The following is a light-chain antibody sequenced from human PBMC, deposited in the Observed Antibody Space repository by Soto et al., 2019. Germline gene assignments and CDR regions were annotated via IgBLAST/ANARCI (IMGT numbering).Light chain of an antibody. J-gene: IGLJ1*01. CDR1: DIGRQS. V-gene: IGLV3-21*02. CDR2: DDS. CDR3: QIWDNRSDLHV. Sequence: SYELTQPPSVSVAPGQTARITCGGNDIGRQSVNWYQQKPGQAPVLVVYDDSDRPSGIPERFSGSNSWNTATLTISRVEAGDEADYYCQIWDNRSDLHVFGTGTKLTVL.